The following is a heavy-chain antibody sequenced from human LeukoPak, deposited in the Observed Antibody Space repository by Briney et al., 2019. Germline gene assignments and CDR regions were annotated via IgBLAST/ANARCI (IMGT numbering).Heavy chain of an antibody. V-gene: IGHV4-59*01. CDR3: ARVYDSSGYYYDYYYYMDV. CDR2: ISYSGST. J-gene: IGHJ6*03. CDR1: GGSISVYY. Sequence: SETLSLTCTVSGGSISVYYWSWIRQPPGKGLEWIGYISYSGSTNYNPSLKSRVTISVDTSKNQFSLRLSSVTAADTAVYYCARVYDSSGYYYDYYYYMDVWGKGTTVTVSS. D-gene: IGHD3-22*01.